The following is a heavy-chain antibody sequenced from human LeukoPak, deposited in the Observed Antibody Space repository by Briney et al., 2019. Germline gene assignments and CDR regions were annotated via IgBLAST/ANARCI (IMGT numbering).Heavy chain of an antibody. CDR3: ARPRGYSYGRVYYFDY. Sequence: ASVTVSCKASGGTFSSYAISWVRQAPGQGLEWMGGIIPIFGTANYAQKFQGRVTITADESTSTAYMELSSLRSEDTAVYYCARPRGYSYGRVYYFDYWGQGTLVTVSS. J-gene: IGHJ4*02. CDR1: GGTFSSYA. CDR2: IIPIFGTA. V-gene: IGHV1-69*13. D-gene: IGHD5-18*01.